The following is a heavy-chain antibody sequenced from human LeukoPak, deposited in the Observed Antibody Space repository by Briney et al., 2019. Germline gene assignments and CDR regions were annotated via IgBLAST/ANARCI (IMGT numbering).Heavy chain of an antibody. V-gene: IGHV4-59*01. CDR1: GDSITNYF. Sequence: PSETLSLTCTVSGDSITNYFWSWIRQPPGKGLEGIGYIYYTGNTNYKPSLKSRVTMSVDTSTDQCSLRLRSVAAADTAVYYCARGRVAYSAYYFDYWGRGTLVTVSS. CDR2: IYYTGNT. CDR3: ARGRVAYSAYYFDY. D-gene: IGHD2-15*01. J-gene: IGHJ4*02.